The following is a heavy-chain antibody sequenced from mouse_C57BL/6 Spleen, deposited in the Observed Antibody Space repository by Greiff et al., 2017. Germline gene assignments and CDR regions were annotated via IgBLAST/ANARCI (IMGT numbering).Heavy chain of an antibody. J-gene: IGHJ4*01. CDR1: GYAFSSSW. Sequence: QVQLQQSGPELVKPGASVKISCKASGYAFSSSWMNWVKQRPGKGLEWIGRIYPGDGDTNYNGKFKGKATLTADKSSSTAYMQLSSLTSEDSAVSFCASGYYGSSYDAMDYWGQGTSVTVSS. V-gene: IGHV1-82*01. CDR2: IYPGDGDT. CDR3: ASGYYGSSYDAMDY. D-gene: IGHD1-1*01.